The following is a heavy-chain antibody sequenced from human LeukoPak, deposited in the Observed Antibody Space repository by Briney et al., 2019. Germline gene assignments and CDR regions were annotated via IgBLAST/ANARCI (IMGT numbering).Heavy chain of an antibody. V-gene: IGHV3-23*01. J-gene: IGHJ4*02. CDR2: ISDSGGRT. D-gene: IGHD3-22*01. CDR1: GITLSNYG. Sequence: PGGSLRLSCAVSGITLSNYGMSWVRQGPGKGLEWVAGISDSGGRTNYAASVKGRFTISRDNPKNTLYLQMNSLRAEDTAVYFCAKRGVVIRVILVGFHKEAYYFDSWGQGALVTVSS. CDR3: AKRGVVIRVILVGFHKEAYYFDS.